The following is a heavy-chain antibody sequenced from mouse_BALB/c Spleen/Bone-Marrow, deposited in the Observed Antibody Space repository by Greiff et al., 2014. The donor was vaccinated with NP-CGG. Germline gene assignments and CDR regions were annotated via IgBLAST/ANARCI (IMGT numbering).Heavy chain of an antibody. CDR2: IDPANGNT. CDR3: ASYRYAWYFDV. Sequence: EVQLQQSGAELVKPGASVKLSCTASGFNIKDTYMHWVKQRPEQGLEGIGRIDPANGNTKYDPKFQGKATITADTSSNTAYLQLSSLTSEDTAVYYCASYRYAWYFDVWGAGTTVAVSS. CDR1: GFNIKDTY. D-gene: IGHD2-14*01. V-gene: IGHV14-3*02. J-gene: IGHJ1*01.